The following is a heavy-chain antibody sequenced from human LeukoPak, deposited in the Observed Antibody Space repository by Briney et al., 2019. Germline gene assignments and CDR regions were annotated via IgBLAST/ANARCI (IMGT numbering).Heavy chain of an antibody. J-gene: IGHJ4*02. V-gene: IGHV1-2*02. CDR3: ARALGGYSGYDHDY. CDR2: INPNSGGT. Sequence: ASVKASCKASGYTFTGYYMHWVRQAPGQGLEWMGWINPNSGGTNYAQKFQGRVTMTRDTSISTAYMELSRLRSDDTAVYYCARALGGYSGYDHDYWGQGTLVTVSS. CDR1: GYTFTGYY. D-gene: IGHD5-12*01.